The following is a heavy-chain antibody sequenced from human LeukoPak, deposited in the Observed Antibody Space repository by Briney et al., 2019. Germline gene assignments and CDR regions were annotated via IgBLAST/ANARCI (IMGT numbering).Heavy chain of an antibody. CDR1: GFTFSDYY. D-gene: IGHD6-13*01. J-gene: IGHJ4*02. CDR3: ARDAAAGLHYFDY. CDR2: ISSSGSTI. Sequence: AGGSLRLSCAASGFTFSDYYMSWIRQAPGKGLEWVSYISSSGSTIYYADSVKGRFTISRDNAKNSLYLQMNSLRAGDTAVYYCARDAAAGLHYFDYWGQGTLVTVSS. V-gene: IGHV3-11*01.